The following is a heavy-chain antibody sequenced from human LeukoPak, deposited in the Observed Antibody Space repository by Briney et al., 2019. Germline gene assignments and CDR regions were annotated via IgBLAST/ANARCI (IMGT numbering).Heavy chain of an antibody. CDR1: GGSFSVYY. V-gene: IGHV4-34*01. Sequence: SETLSLPSAVFGGSFSVYYWNWIGQPPGKGLEWIGEINHSGSTNYNPSLKSRVTISVDPSKNQFSLKLSSVTAADTAVYYCARLYDSWGQGTLVTVSS. CDR3: ARLYDS. J-gene: IGHJ4*02. CDR2: INHSGST.